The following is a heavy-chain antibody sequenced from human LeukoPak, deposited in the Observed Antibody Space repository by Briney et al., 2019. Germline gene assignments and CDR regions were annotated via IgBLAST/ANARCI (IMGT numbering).Heavy chain of an antibody. Sequence: GGSLRPSCAASGFTFSSYSMSWVRQAPGQGLEWVSSISTSSSYIYYADSVKGRFTISRGNAKNSLYLHMNSLRAEDTAVYYCARAIGDKGIVGATKFDYWGQGTLVTVSS. CDR3: ARAIGDKGIVGATKFDY. CDR1: GFTFSSYS. V-gene: IGHV3-21*04. CDR2: ISTSSSYI. D-gene: IGHD1-26*01. J-gene: IGHJ4*02.